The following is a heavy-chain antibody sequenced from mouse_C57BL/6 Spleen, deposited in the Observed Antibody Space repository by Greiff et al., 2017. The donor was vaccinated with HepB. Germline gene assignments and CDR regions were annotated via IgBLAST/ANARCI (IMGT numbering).Heavy chain of an antibody. Sequence: VQLQQPGAELVRPGTSVKLSCKASGYTFTSYWMHWVKQRPGQGLEWIGVIDPSDSYTNYNQKFKGKATLTVDTSSSTAYMQLSSLTSEDSAVYYCARRRITTPYFDVWGTGTTVTVSS. CDR2: IDPSDSYT. CDR1: GYTFTSYW. D-gene: IGHD1-1*01. V-gene: IGHV1-59*01. CDR3: ARRRITTPYFDV. J-gene: IGHJ1*03.